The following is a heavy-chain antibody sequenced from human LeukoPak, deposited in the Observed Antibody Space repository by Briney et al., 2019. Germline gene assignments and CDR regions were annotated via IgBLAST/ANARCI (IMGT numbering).Heavy chain of an antibody. Sequence: SETLSLTGTVSGGSINRYYWSWIRQPPGKGLEWIGYIYYSGSTNYNPSLKSRVTISVDTSKNQFSLKLSSVTAADTAVYYCVRDLHSIAYWGQGTLVTVSS. CDR2: IYYSGST. D-gene: IGHD2-21*01. CDR3: VRDLHSIAY. CDR1: GGSINRYY. V-gene: IGHV4-59*01. J-gene: IGHJ4*02.